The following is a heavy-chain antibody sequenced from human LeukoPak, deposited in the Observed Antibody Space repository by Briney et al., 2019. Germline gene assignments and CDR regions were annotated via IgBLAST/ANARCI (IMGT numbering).Heavy chain of an antibody. CDR2: FEPADGEI. D-gene: IGHD3-9*01. CDR3: ATGGLYDLLDY. Sequence: ASVKVSCKVSGHTLTELSMHWVRQAPGKGLEWMGGFEPADGEIIYAQKFQGRVTMTEDTSTDTAFMELRSLRSEDTAVYYCATGGLYDLLDYWGQGTLVTVSS. CDR1: GHTLTELS. J-gene: IGHJ4*02. V-gene: IGHV1-24*01.